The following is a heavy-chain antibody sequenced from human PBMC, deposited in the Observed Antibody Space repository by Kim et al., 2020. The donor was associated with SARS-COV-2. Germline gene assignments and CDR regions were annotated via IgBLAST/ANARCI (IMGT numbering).Heavy chain of an antibody. CDR3: TTRYCSSTSCYGALL. Sequence: GGSLRLSCAASGFTFSNAWMSWVRQAPGKGLEWVGRIKSKTDGGTTDYAAPVKGRFTISRDDSKNTLYLQMNSLKTEDTAVYYCTTRYCSSTSCYGALLWGQGTLVTVSS. J-gene: IGHJ4*02. CDR2: IKSKTDGGTT. V-gene: IGHV3-15*01. CDR1: GFTFSNAW. D-gene: IGHD2-2*01.